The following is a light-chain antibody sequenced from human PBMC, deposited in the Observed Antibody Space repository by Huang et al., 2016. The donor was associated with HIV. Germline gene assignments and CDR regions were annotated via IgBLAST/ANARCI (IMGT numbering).Light chain of an antibody. J-gene: IGKJ1*01. Sequence: DIQMTQSSSTLSASVGDRVTIACRASQSISTWLAWYQQKPGRAPNLLIYDAFTLESGVPSRFSGGGSRTDFTLTISSLQPDDFATYYCQQYNSFPWTFGQGTKVEV. CDR2: DAF. CDR3: QQYNSFPWT. CDR1: QSISTW. V-gene: IGKV1-5*03.